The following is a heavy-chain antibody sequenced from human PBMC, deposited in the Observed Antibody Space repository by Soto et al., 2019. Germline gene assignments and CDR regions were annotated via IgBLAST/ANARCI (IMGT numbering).Heavy chain of an antibody. D-gene: IGHD4-17*01. CDR1: GFTFSSFD. Sequence: GGSLRLSCAASGFTFSSFDMHWVRQAPGKGLEWVALISYDGSKKYYVDSVKGRFTISRDNSKNTLYLQMNSLRAEDTAVYYCAKDRTTVTNPIDYWGQGTLVTLSS. J-gene: IGHJ4*02. CDR3: AKDRTTVTNPIDY. V-gene: IGHV3-30*18. CDR2: ISYDGSKK.